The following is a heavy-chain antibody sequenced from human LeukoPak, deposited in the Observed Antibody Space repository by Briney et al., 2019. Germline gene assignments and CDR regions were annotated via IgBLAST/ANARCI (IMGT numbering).Heavy chain of an antibody. D-gene: IGHD3-10*01. Sequence: GGSLRLSCAASGFTFSDYYMSWIRQAPGKGLEWVSYISSSSSYTNYADSVKGRFTISRDNAKNSLYLQMNSLRAEDTAVYYCARDPMVRGVIRIPQDGMDVWGQGTTVTVSS. CDR1: GFTFSDYY. CDR3: ARDPMVRGVIRIPQDGMDV. CDR2: ISSSSSYT. V-gene: IGHV3-11*05. J-gene: IGHJ6*02.